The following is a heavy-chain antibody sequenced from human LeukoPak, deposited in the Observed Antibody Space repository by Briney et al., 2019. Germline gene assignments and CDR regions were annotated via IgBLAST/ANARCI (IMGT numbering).Heavy chain of an antibody. D-gene: IGHD2-15*01. J-gene: IGHJ4*02. Sequence: SETLSLTCTVSGGSMTGYYWSWIRQPAGKGLEWIGYIYYSGSTNYNPSLKSRVTISVDTSKNQFSLKLSSVTAADTAVYYCARERGGYCSGGSCYSFFDYWGQGTLVTVSS. CDR2: IYYSGST. V-gene: IGHV4-59*01. CDR1: GGSMTGYY. CDR3: ARERGGYCSGGSCYSFFDY.